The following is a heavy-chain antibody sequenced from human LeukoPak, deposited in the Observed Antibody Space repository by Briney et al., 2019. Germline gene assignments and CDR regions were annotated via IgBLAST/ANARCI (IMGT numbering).Heavy chain of an antibody. D-gene: IGHD2-2*02. J-gene: IGHJ4*02. Sequence: GGSLRLSCAAPGFTFSSNAMSWVRQAPGKGLEWVSGISGSGGSTYYTDSVKGRFTISRDNSKNTLYLQMNSLRAEDTAVYYCAKGRTAYCSSTSCYTIDYWGQGTLVTVSS. V-gene: IGHV3-23*01. CDR3: AKGRTAYCSSTSCYTIDY. CDR2: ISGSGGST. CDR1: GFTFSSNA.